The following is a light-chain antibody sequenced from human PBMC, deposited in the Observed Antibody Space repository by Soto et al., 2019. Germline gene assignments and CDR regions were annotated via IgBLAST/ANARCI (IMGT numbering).Light chain of an antibody. V-gene: IGKV3-20*01. J-gene: IGKJ4*01. Sequence: EVVLTQSPGILSLSPGERATLSCRATQTVISSYLAWYQQRPGQAPRLLIYGASSRATGIPDRFSGSGSGTDFTLTISRLEPEDFAVYYCQQYGNSPLTFGGGTKVAIK. CDR2: GAS. CDR3: QQYGNSPLT. CDR1: QTVISSY.